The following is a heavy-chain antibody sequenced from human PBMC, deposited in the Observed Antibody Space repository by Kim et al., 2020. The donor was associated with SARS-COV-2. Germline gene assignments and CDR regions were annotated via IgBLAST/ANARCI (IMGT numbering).Heavy chain of an antibody. Sequence: YVKGRFTITRDNSKNTLYLQMNSLRPEDTAVYYCARGGDSSSWLNWFDPWGQGTLVTVSS. CDR3: ARGGDSSSWLNWFDP. J-gene: IGHJ5*02. D-gene: IGHD6-13*01. V-gene: IGHV3-30*01.